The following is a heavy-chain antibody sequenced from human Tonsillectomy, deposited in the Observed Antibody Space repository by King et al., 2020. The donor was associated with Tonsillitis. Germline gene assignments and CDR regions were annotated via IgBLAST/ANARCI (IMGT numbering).Heavy chain of an antibody. D-gene: IGHD2-21*02. CDR2: ISSSSSTR. CDR3: ARDSYCGGDCYTDETDGYFVL. Sequence: VQLVESGGGLVQPGGSLRLSCAASGFTFSSYSMNWVRQAPGKGLEWVSYISSSSSTRYYADSVKGRFTISRDNAKNSLYLQMNSLRDEDTAVYYCARDSYCGGDCYTDETDGYFVLWGGGNLVTVSS. CDR1: GFTFSSYS. V-gene: IGHV3-48*02. J-gene: IGHJ2*01.